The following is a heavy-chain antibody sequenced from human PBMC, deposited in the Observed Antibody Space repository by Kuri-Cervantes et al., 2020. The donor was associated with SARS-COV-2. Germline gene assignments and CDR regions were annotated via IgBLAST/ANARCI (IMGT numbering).Heavy chain of an antibody. CDR3: AKGLSSSWYVGFDY. CDR2: ISASGDFT. J-gene: IGHJ4*01. D-gene: IGHD6-13*01. CDR1: GFTFSSYA. V-gene: IGHV3-23*01. Sequence: ETLSLTCAASGFTFSSYAMTWVRQAPGKGLEWVSVISASGDFTYFADSVKGRFTISRDNSKNTLYLQMNSLRAEDTALYYCAKGLSSSWYVGFDYWGQGTLVTVSS.